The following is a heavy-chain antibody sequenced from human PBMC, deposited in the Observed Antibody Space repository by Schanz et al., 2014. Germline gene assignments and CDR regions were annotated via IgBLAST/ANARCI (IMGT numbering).Heavy chain of an antibody. J-gene: IGHJ4*02. CDR3: ARDGDFDY. CDR1: GFTFSNHG. CDR2: IWYDGSNE. V-gene: IGHV3-33*01. Sequence: QVQLVESGGGVVQPGRSLRLSCAASGFTFSNHGMHWVRQSPGKGLEWVALIWYDGSNEYYADSVRGRFTISRDNSKNTLYLQMNNLRAEDTAVYYCARDGDFDYWGQGTLVTVSA.